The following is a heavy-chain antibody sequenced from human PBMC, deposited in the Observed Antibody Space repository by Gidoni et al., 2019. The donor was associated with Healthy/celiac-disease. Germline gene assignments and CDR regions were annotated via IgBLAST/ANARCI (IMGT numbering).Heavy chain of an antibody. CDR2: FNHSGST. CDR1: GGSFSGYY. CDR3: ARVSDRYSSSWLIDY. V-gene: IGHV4-34*01. J-gene: IGHJ4*02. D-gene: IGHD6-13*01. Sequence: QEQLQQWGAGLMKPSETLSLTCAVYGGSFSGYYWSWIRQPPGKGLEGIGEFNHSGSTNYNPSLKRRVTISVDTSKNQFSLKLSSVTAADTAVYYCARVSDRYSSSWLIDYWGQGTLVTVSS.